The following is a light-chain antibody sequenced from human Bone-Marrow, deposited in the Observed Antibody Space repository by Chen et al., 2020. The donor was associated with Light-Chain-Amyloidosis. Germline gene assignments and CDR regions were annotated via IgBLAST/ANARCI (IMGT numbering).Light chain of an antibody. J-gene: IGLJ2*01. V-gene: IGLV3-25*03. CDR2: RDT. CDR1: DLPTKY. Sequence: SYELTQPPSVSLSPGQTARITCSGDDLPTKYAYWYQQKPGQASVLVIQRDTERPSVISERFSGYSSGTTATLTISGVQAEDEADYHCQSADSSGTYEVIFGGGTKLTVL. CDR3: QSADSSGTYEVI.